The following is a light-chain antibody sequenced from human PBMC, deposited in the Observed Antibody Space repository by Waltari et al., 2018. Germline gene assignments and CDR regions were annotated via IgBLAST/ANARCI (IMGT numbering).Light chain of an antibody. V-gene: IGKV3-15*01. J-gene: IGKJ4*01. CDR1: QSVKSN. Sequence: EVVMTQSPAMASVSPGERAALFCRASQSVKSNVAWYQQKPGQAPRRLLYGASTRATGVPVRFSGSGSGTEFTLTISSLQSEDFAVYYCQQYDNWPPTFGGGAKVEIK. CDR3: QQYDNWPPT. CDR2: GAS.